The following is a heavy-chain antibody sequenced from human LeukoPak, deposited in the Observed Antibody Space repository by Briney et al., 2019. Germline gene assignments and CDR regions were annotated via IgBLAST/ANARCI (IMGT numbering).Heavy chain of an antibody. J-gene: IGHJ4*02. CDR3: ARDPYFYVSGSYSNS. D-gene: IGHD3-10*01. CDR1: GNSISSGDNY. Sequence: SETLSLTCTVSGNSISSGDNYWSWIRQPAGKGLEWIGRIYPSGSTNYNPSLKSRVTISVDPSKNQFSLKLSSVTAADTAVYYCARDPYFYVSGSYSNSWGQGTLVTVSS. CDR2: IYPSGST. V-gene: IGHV4-61*02.